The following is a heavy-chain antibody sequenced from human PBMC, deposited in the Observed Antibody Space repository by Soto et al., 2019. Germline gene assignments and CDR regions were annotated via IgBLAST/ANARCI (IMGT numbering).Heavy chain of an antibody. V-gene: IGHV4-59*06. J-gene: IGHJ4*02. CDR3: ARSPEATVNAFDF. D-gene: IGHD4-17*01. CDR1: GGSFSGYY. CDR2: IYYSGST. Sequence: SETLSLTCTVSGGSFSGYYWSWIRQPPGKGLEWIGYIYYSGSTYYNPSLKSRVTISVDTSKNQFSLKLSSVTAADTAVYYCARSPEATVNAFDFWGLGTLVTVSS.